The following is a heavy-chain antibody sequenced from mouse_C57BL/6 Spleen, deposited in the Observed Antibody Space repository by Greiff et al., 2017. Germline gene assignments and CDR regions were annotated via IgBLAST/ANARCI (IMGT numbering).Heavy chain of an antibody. CDR3: ARQIPYDYDEYFDV. CDR2: IHPNSGST. V-gene: IGHV1-64*01. Sequence: QVQLQQPGAELVKPGASVKLSCKASGYTFTSYWMHWVKQRPGQGLEWIGMIHPNSGSTNYNEKFKSKATLTVDKSSSTAYMQLSSLTSEDSAVYYCARQIPYDYDEYFDVWGTGTTVTVSS. D-gene: IGHD2-4*01. J-gene: IGHJ1*03. CDR1: GYTFTSYW.